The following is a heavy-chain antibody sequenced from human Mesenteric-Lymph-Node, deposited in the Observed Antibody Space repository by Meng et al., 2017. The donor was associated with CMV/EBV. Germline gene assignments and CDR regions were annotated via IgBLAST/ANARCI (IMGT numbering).Heavy chain of an antibody. CDR2: IRSKAFGGTA. J-gene: IGHJ4*02. CDR3: SGGVGSTWYQGF. CDR1: GFAFSDSS. Sequence: GESLKISCTTSGFAFSDSSMSWVRQAPGKGLEWVGFIRSKAFGGTAEYATSIKGRFTISRDESKSIAYLQMKSLKTEDTAVYYCSGGVGSTWYQGFWGQGTLVTVSS. V-gene: IGHV3-49*04. D-gene: IGHD6-13*01.